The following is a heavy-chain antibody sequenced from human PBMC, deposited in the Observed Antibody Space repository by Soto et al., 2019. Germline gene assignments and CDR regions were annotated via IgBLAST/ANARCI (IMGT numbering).Heavy chain of an antibody. CDR3: TRAEATIAAAGRQVGSSNPDFDY. V-gene: IGHV3-49*03. CDR1: GFTFGDYA. CDR2: IRSKAYGGTT. D-gene: IGHD6-13*01. J-gene: IGHJ4*02. Sequence: GGSLRLSCTASGFTFGDYAMSWFRQAPGKGLEWVGFIRSKAYGGTTEYAASVKGRFTISRDDSKSIAYLQMNSLKTEDTAVYYCTRAEATIAAAGRQVGSSNPDFDYWGQGTLVTVSS.